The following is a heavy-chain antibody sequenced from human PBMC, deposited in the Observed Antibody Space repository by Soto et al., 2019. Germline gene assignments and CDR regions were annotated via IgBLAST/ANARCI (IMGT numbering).Heavy chain of an antibody. D-gene: IGHD3-22*01. J-gene: IGHJ3*02. Sequence: SETLSLTCTVSGGSISSYYWSWIRQPPGKGLEWIGYIYYSGSTNYNPSLKSRVTISVDTSKNQFSLKLSSVTAADTAVYYCARGGDSSGYYYDDAFDIWGQGTMVTVS. CDR2: IYYSGST. CDR1: GGSISSYY. CDR3: ARGGDSSGYYYDDAFDI. V-gene: IGHV4-59*01.